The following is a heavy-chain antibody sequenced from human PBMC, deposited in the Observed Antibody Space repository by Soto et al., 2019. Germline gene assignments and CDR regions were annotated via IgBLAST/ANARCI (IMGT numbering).Heavy chain of an antibody. J-gene: IGHJ6*02. CDR1: GFTFTSSA. Sequence: HMRLVQSGPEVKKPGTSVKVSCKASGFTFTSSAVQWVRQARGPRLEWIGWIVVGSGNTNYAQKFQERVTITRDMSTSTAHTELSSLRSGDKAVYYCAEVSKSYDDYYMGVLCQGSTVTVAS. V-gene: IGHV1-58*01. CDR2: IVVGSGNT. CDR3: AEVSKSYDDYYMGV.